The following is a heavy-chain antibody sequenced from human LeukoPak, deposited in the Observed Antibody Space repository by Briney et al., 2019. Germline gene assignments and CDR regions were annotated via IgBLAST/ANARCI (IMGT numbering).Heavy chain of an antibody. J-gene: IGHJ4*02. CDR2: ISSSGSTI. CDR3: AREITYYYDSSGWGDYFDY. CDR1: GFTFSSYE. D-gene: IGHD3-22*01. V-gene: IGHV3-48*03. Sequence: PGGSLRLSCAASGFTFSSYEMNWVRQAPGKGLEWVSYISSSGSTIYYADSVKGRFTISRDNAKNSLYLQMNSLRAEDTAVYYCAREITYYYDSSGWGDYFDYWGQGTLVTVSS.